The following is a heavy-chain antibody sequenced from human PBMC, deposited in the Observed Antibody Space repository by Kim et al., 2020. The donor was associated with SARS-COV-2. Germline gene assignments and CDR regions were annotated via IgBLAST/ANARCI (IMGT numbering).Heavy chain of an antibody. Sequence: ASVKVSCKASGYTFSHYAINWVRQAPGQGLEWMGCINTNTGNPTYAQGFTGRFVFSLDTSVHTAYLQISSLKTEDTAVYFCARGDHDFWSGYYSGSDGLYSVGLWGKGTTVTVSS. V-gene: IGHV7-4-1*02. J-gene: IGHJ6*04. CDR1: GYTFSHYA. CDR3: ARGDHDFWSGYYSGSDGLYSVGL. D-gene: IGHD3-3*01. CDR2: INTNTGNP.